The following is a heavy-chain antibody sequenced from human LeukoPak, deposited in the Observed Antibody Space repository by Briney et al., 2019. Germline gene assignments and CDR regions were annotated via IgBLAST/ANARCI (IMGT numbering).Heavy chain of an antibody. CDR2: IYSGGST. J-gene: IGHJ4*02. CDR3: AKDAYGDYVDY. Sequence: GGSLRLSCAASGLTFSSYWMSWVRQAPGKGLEWASVIYSGGSTYYADSVKGRFTISRDNSKNTLYLQMNSLRAEDTAVYYCAKDAYGDYVDYWGQGTLVTVSS. V-gene: IGHV3-66*01. CDR1: GLTFSSYW. D-gene: IGHD4-17*01.